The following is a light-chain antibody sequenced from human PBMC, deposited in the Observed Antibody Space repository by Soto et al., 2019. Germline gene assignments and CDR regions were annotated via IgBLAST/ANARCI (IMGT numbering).Light chain of an antibody. CDR1: TSNIGNNY. CDR3: GTWDNSLGSGV. CDR2: DNN. J-gene: IGLJ2*01. Sequence: QSVLTQPPSVSAAPGQTVTISCSGSTSNIGNNYVSWYQQFPGTAPKLLIYDNNKRPSGIPDRFSASRSGTSATLGITGLQTGDEAHYYCGTWDNSLGSGVFGGGTKVTVL. V-gene: IGLV1-51*01.